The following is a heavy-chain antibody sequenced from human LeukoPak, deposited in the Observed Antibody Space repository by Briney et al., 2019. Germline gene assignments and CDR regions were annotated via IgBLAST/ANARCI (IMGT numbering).Heavy chain of an antibody. V-gene: IGHV4-34*01. CDR1: GGSLSGYQ. D-gene: IGHD3-10*01. CDR2: INYGGGT. Sequence: PSETLSLTCAVYGGSLSGYQWSWIRQPPGKGLGWIGEINYGGGTNFNPSLKTRVTISVDTSKNQFSLKLSSVTAADTAVYYCARRSYDSAIYYNAWYFDYWGQGTQVTVSS. CDR3: ARRSYDSAIYYNAWYFDY. J-gene: IGHJ4*02.